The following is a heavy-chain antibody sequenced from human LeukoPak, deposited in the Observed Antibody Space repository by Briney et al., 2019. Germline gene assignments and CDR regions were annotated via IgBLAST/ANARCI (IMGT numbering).Heavy chain of an antibody. CDR2: ISGSGGSS. CDR3: AKDHSLAVAGPFDY. J-gene: IGHJ4*02. V-gene: IGHV3-23*01. CDR1: GFIFSSYA. Sequence: PGGSLRLSCAASGFIFSSYAMSWVRQAPGKGREWVSAISGSGGSSYYADSVHGRLAISRENPDNAQDLQMNSLRAEDTAVYYCAKDHSLAVAGPFDYWGQGTLVTVSS. D-gene: IGHD6-19*01.